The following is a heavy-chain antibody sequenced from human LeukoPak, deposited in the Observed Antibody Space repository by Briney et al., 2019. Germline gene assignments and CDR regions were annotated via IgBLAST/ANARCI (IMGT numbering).Heavy chain of an antibody. CDR2: INPNSGGT. CDR3: ARDPPGRYGSGSEPGDY. CDR1: GYTFTGYY. V-gene: IGHV1-2*02. J-gene: IGHJ4*02. D-gene: IGHD3-10*01. Sequence: GASVKVSCKASGYTFTGYYMHWVRQAPGQGLEWMGWINPNSGGTNYAQKFQGRVTMTRDTSISTAYMELSRLRSDDTAVYYCARDPPGRYGSGSEPGDYWGQGTLVTVSS.